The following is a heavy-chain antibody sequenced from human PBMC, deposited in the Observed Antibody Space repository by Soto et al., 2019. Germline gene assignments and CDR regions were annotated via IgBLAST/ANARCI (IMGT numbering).Heavy chain of an antibody. CDR3: ARDPRGSGSWRH. J-gene: IGHJ4*02. V-gene: IGHV3-30*03. D-gene: IGHD3-3*01. Sequence: PGGSLRLSCAASGFTFSSYGMHWVRQAPGKGLEWVAIISYDGSNTYYADSVKGRFTISRDNSKNTLYLQMNSLRAEDTSVYYCARDPRGSGSWRHWGQGTLVTVYS. CDR2: ISYDGSNT. CDR1: GFTFSSYG.